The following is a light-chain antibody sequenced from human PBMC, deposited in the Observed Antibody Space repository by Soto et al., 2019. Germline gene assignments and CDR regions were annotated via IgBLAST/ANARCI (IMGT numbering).Light chain of an antibody. Sequence: DIQITQSPSTLSASVGDRVTITCRARQSISSWLAWYQQKPGKAPKFLIYDASNVESGVPSRFSGSGSGTEFTLTISSLQPDDFATYYCQQYSSYWTFGQGTKVDIK. J-gene: IGKJ1*01. CDR3: QQYSSYWT. CDR1: QSISSW. CDR2: DAS. V-gene: IGKV1-5*01.